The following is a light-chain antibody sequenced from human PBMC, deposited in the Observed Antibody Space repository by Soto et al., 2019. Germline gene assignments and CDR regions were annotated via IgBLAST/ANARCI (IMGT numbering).Light chain of an antibody. CDR2: EVT. CDR1: SSDVGNYNL. V-gene: IGLV2-23*02. CDR3: CSYAGSSSFYV. Sequence: QSVLTQPASVSGSPGQSITISCTGTSSDVGNYNLVSWYQQYPGKATKLMIYEVTKRPSGVSDRFSGSKSGNTASLTISGLQAEDEADYYCCSYAGSSSFYVFGTGTKVTVL. J-gene: IGLJ1*01.